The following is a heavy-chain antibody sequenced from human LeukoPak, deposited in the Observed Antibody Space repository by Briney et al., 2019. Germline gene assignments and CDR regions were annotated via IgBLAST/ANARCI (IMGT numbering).Heavy chain of an antibody. V-gene: IGHV1-18*01. CDR3: ASFEGSGSYYKRLDAFDI. Sequence: ASVKVSCKASGYTFTSYGISWVRQAPGQGLEWMGWISAYNGNTNYAQKLQGRVTMTTDTSTSTAYMELRSLRSDDTAVYYCASFEGSGSYYKRLDAFDIWGQGTMVTVSS. CDR2: ISAYNGNT. J-gene: IGHJ3*02. D-gene: IGHD3-10*01. CDR1: GYTFTSYG.